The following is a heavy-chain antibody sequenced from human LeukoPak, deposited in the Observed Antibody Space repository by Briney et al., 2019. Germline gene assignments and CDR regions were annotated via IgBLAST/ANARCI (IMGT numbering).Heavy chain of an antibody. CDR2: INPSGGST. J-gene: IGHJ3*02. CDR3: ATHINTAQNAFDI. Sequence: ASVKVSCKASGYTFTGYYMHWVRQAPGQGLEWMGIINPSGGSTSYAQKFQGRVTMTRDTSTSTVYMELSSLRSEDTAVYYCATHINTAQNAFDIWGQGTMVTVSS. V-gene: IGHV1-46*01. D-gene: IGHD2-21*01. CDR1: GYTFTGYY.